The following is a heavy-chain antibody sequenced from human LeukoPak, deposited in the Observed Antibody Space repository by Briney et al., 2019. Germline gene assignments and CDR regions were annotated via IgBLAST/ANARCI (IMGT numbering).Heavy chain of an antibody. D-gene: IGHD3-10*01. CDR1: GFTFDDYA. J-gene: IGHJ5*02. V-gene: IGHV3-9*01. CDR2: ISWNSGSI. Sequence: GGSLRLSCAASGFTFDDYAMHWVRQAPGKGLEWVSGISWNSGSIGYADSVKGRFTISRDDAKNSLYLQMNSLRAEDTALYYCAKAPTSMVRGVMNWFDPRGQGTLVTVSS. CDR3: AKAPTSMVRGVMNWFDP.